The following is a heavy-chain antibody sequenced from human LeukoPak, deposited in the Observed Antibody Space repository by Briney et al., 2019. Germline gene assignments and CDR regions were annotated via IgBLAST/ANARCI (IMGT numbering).Heavy chain of an antibody. J-gene: IGHJ4*02. CDR2: INHSGST. D-gene: IGHD3-22*01. Sequence: GSLRLSCAASGFTFSSYAMSWIRQPPGKGLEWIGEINHSGSTNYNPSLKSRVTISVDTSKNQFSLKLSSVTAADTAVYYCARFLSSGQNYFDYWGQGTLVTVSS. CDR3: ARFLSSGQNYFDY. CDR1: GFTFSSYA. V-gene: IGHV4-34*01.